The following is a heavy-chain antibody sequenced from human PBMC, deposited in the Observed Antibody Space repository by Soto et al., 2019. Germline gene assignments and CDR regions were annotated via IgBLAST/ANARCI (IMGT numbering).Heavy chain of an antibody. CDR3: ARGSYYSGWV. V-gene: IGHV6-1*01. D-gene: IGHD6-19*01. J-gene: IGHJ4*02. CDR1: GVSVSSTSTA. Sequence: PSQTLSLPCAISGVSVSSTSTARSWIRQSPSRGLEWLGRTYYRSKWYSDYAVSVKSRITINPDTSKNQFSLQLNSVTPEDTAVYYCARGSYYSGWVWGQGTLVTVSS. CDR2: TYYRSKWYS.